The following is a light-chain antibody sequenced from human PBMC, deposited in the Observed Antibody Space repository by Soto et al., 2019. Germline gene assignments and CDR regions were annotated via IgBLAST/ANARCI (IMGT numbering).Light chain of an antibody. CDR2: RNN. V-gene: IGLV1-47*01. CDR1: SSNIGSNY. J-gene: IGLJ1*01. CDR3: AAWDDSLSGYV. Sequence: QSVVTQPPSASVTPGQRVTISCSGSSSNIGSNYVYCYQQLPGTAPKLPIYRNNQRPSGVPDRFSGSKSGTSASLAISGLRSEDEADYYCAAWDDSLSGYVFGTGTKVAVL.